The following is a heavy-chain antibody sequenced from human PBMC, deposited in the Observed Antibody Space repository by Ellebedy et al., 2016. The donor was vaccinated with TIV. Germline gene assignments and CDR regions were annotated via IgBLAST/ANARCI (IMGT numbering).Heavy chain of an antibody. J-gene: IGHJ4*02. Sequence: GESLKISCAASGFTFSSDSMNWIRQAPGKGLEWVSYISRTSNTIYYADSVKGRFTVSRDNAKNSLSLQMNRLRDEDTAVYYCARKTYHPVDFDLWGQGTLVTVSA. V-gene: IGHV3-48*02. CDR3: ARKTYHPVDFDL. CDR2: ISRTSNTI. D-gene: IGHD2-2*01. CDR1: GFTFSSDS.